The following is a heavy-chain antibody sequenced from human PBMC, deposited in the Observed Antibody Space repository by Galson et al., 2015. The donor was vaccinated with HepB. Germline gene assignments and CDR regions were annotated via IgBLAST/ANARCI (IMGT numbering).Heavy chain of an antibody. CDR1: GYTFTSYG. Sequence: SVKVSCKAPGYTFTSYGISWVRQAPGQGLEWMGWISAYNGNTNYAQKLQGRVTMTTDTSTSTAYTVLRRLRSDDTAVYYCARVSSGSYYRDYWGQGTLVTVSS. V-gene: IGHV1-18*04. CDR2: ISAYNGNT. J-gene: IGHJ4*02. D-gene: IGHD1-26*01. CDR3: ARVSSGSYYRDY.